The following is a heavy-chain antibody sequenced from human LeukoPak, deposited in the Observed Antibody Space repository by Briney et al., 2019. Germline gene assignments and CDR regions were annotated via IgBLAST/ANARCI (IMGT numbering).Heavy chain of an antibody. CDR1: GGSISNSNW. D-gene: IGHD6-19*01. Sequence: SETLSLTCAVSGGSISNSNWWSWVRQPPGKGLEWIGEIYYSGTTNYNPSLKSRVSISVDKSKNQFSLKLSSVTAADAAVYYCARVPPRSTTGWQPGEYWGQGTLVTVSS. CDR2: IYYSGTT. V-gene: IGHV4-4*02. J-gene: IGHJ4*02. CDR3: ARVPPRSTTGWQPGEY.